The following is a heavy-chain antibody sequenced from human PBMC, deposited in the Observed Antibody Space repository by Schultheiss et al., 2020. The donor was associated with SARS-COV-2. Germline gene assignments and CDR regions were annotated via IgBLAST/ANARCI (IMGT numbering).Heavy chain of an antibody. CDR2: ISAYNGNT. J-gene: IGHJ4*02. Sequence: ASVKVSCKASGYTFTSYGISWVRQAPGQGLEWMGWISAYNGNTNYAQKLQGRFTMTTDTSTSTAYMELRSLRSDDTAVYYCARFYDYGDLPPYFDYWGQGTLVTVSS. D-gene: IGHD4-17*01. V-gene: IGHV1-18*04. CDR1: GYTFTSYG. CDR3: ARFYDYGDLPPYFDY.